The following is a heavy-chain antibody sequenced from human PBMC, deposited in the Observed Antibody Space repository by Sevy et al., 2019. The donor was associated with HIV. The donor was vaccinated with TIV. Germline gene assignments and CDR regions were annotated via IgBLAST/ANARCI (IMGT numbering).Heavy chain of an antibody. CDR2: ISSSGSTI. CDR1: GFTFSDYY. CDR3: VRDGYCSGGSCYGHAAFDI. D-gene: IGHD2-15*01. J-gene: IGHJ3*02. Sequence: GGSLRLSCAASGFTFSDYYMSWIRQAPGKGLEWVSYISSSGSTIYYADSVKGRFTISRDNAKNSLYLQMNSLRAEDTAVYYCVRDGYCSGGSCYGHAAFDIWGPGTMVTVSS. V-gene: IGHV3-11*01.